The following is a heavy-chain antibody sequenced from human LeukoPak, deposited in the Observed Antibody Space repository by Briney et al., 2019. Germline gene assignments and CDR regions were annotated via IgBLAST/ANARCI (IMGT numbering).Heavy chain of an antibody. Sequence: GGSLRLSCAGSGFSFSSYGMHWVRQAPGKGLEWMAFIRSDGSNKYYADSVKGRFTISRDNSKNTLYLQMNSQKTEDTAVYYCSNYCSSNRCYRYWGQGTLVTVSS. V-gene: IGHV3-30*02. D-gene: IGHD2-2*02. CDR1: GFSFSSYG. J-gene: IGHJ4*02. CDR2: IRSDGSNK. CDR3: SNYCSSNRCYRY.